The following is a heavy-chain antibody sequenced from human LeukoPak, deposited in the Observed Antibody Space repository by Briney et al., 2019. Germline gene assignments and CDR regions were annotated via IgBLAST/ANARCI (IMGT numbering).Heavy chain of an antibody. J-gene: IGHJ4*02. Sequence: SETLSLTCTVSGGSISSGSYYWSWIRQPAGKGLEWIGRIYTSGSTSYKPSLKSRVTISIDTSKNQFSLKLRSVTAADTAVYYCARSRTGRYSSSWYYFDYWGQGNLVTVSS. D-gene: IGHD6-13*01. CDR1: GGSISSGSYY. CDR3: ARSRTGRYSSSWYYFDY. CDR2: IYTSGST. V-gene: IGHV4-61*02.